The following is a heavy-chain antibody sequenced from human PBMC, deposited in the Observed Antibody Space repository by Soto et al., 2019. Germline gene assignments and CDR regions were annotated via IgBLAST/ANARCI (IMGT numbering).Heavy chain of an antibody. Sequence: ASVKVSCKVSGYTLTELSMHWVRQAPGKGLEWMGGFDPEDGETIYAQKFQGRVTMTEDTSTDTAYMELSSLRSEDTAVYYCASWGAGQLLSNYYYGMDVWGQGTTVTVSS. CDR1: GYTLTELS. CDR3: ASWGAGQLLSNYYYGMDV. J-gene: IGHJ6*02. CDR2: FDPEDGET. D-gene: IGHD2-2*01. V-gene: IGHV1-24*01.